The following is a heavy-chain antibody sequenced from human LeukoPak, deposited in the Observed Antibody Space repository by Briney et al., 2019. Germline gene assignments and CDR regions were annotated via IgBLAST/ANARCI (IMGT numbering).Heavy chain of an antibody. Sequence: PSETLSLTCVVYGASFSVYYWSWIRQPPGKGLECIGEINDGGTTNYNPSLKSRVSISIDRSKNHFYLILTSVTAADTATYYCARSFYSNYDKWFDPWGQGTLVTVSS. D-gene: IGHD4-11*01. CDR3: ARSFYSNYDKWFDP. CDR1: GASFSVYY. CDR2: INDGGTT. J-gene: IGHJ5*02. V-gene: IGHV4-34*01.